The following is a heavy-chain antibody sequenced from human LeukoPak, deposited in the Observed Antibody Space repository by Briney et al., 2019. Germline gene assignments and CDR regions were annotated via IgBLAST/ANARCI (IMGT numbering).Heavy chain of an antibody. D-gene: IGHD1-7*01. CDR1: GFTFSDYG. Sequence: GGSVRLSCAASGFTFSDYGMHWVRQAPGKGLEWVAVISYDGSDKYYADSVKGRFTISRDNSKNTLYLQMNSLRTEDTALYYCAKIRVVFNWNYAYYFDSWGQGTLVTVSS. CDR3: AKIRVVFNWNYAYYFDS. CDR2: ISYDGSDK. V-gene: IGHV3-30*18. J-gene: IGHJ4*02.